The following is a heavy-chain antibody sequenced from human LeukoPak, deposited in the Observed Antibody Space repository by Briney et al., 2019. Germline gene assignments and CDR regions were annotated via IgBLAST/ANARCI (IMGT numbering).Heavy chain of an antibody. J-gene: IGHJ4*02. CDR2: IYYSGST. Sequence: PSETLSLTCTVSGGSISSYYWSWIRQPPGKGLEWIGYIYYSGSTNYNPSLKSRVTISVDTSKNQFSLKLSSVTAADTAVYYCARAPRGQQPVRFDYWGQGTLVTVSS. CDR3: ARAPRGQQPVRFDY. D-gene: IGHD6-13*01. V-gene: IGHV4-59*08. CDR1: GGSISSYY.